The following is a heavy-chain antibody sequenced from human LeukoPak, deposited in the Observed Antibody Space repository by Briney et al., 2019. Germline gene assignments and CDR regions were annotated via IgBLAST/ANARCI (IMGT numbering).Heavy chain of an antibody. V-gene: IGHV3-23*01. D-gene: IGHD3-16*02. CDR3: AKDVAGRDLSRPFDY. CDR1: GFTFSSYA. Sequence: GGSLRLSCAASGFTFSSYAMSWVRQAPGKGLEWVSAISGSGGSTYYADSVKGRFTISRDNSKNTLYLQMNSLRAEDTAVYYCAKDVAGRDLSRPFDYWGQGTLVTVSS. CDR2: ISGSGGST. J-gene: IGHJ4*02.